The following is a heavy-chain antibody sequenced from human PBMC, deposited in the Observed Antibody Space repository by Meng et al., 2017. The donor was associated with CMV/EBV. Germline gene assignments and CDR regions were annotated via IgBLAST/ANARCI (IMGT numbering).Heavy chain of an antibody. D-gene: IGHD3-10*01. CDR3: ARTSITMVRGIFDY. CDR2: INHSGST. Sequence: CAVYGGSFSGDYGSWIRQPPGRGLGWIREINHSGSTNYNPSLKSRVTISVDTSKNQFSLKLSSVTAADTAVYYCARTSITMVRGIFDYWGQGTLVTVSS. V-gene: IGHV4-34*01. CDR1: GGSFSGDY. J-gene: IGHJ4*02.